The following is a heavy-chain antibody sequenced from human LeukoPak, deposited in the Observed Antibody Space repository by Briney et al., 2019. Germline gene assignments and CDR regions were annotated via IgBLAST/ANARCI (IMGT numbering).Heavy chain of an antibody. CDR2: INPNSGGT. V-gene: IGHV1-2*02. CDR3: ARDKDSSGYYYVFRRCWFDP. Sequence: VASVKVSCRASGYTFTGYYMHWVRQAPGQGLEWMGWINPNSGGTNYAQKFQGRVTMTRDTSISTAYMELSRLRSDDTAVYYCARDKDSSGYYYVFRRCWFDPWGQGTLVTVSS. J-gene: IGHJ5*02. CDR1: GYTFTGYY. D-gene: IGHD3-22*01.